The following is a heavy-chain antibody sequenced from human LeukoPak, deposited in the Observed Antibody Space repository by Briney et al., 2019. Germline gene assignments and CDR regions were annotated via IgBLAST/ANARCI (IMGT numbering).Heavy chain of an antibody. CDR3: ARDSAADDNDFDV. CDR2: IWSHGNRK. CDR1: GFSFSSYG. D-gene: IGHD6-25*01. J-gene: IGHJ3*01. Sequence: GRSLTLSCIPSGFSFSSYGMHWVRQAPGKGLEWVAVIWSHGNRKHHSDSVGGRFAISRDNSKNILYLHMNNLRAEDTALYYCARDSAADDNDFDVWGQGTMVTVSS. V-gene: IGHV3-33*01.